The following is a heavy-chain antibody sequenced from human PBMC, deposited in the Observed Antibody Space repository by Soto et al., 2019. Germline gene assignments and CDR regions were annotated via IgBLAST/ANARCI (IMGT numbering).Heavy chain of an antibody. J-gene: IGHJ5*02. D-gene: IGHD2-21*02. CDR2: IIPIFGTA. CDR3: ARGTDCGGDCLNSNWFDP. Sequence: SVKVSCKASGGTFSSYAISWVRQAPGQGLEWMGGIIPIFGTANYAQKFQGRVTITADESTSTAYMELSSLRSGDTAVYYCARGTDCGGDCLNSNWFDPWGQGTLVTVSS. CDR1: GGTFSSYA. V-gene: IGHV1-69*13.